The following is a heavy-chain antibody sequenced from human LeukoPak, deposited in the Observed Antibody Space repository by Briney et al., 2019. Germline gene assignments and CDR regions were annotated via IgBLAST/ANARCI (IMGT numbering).Heavy chain of an antibody. CDR3: GRDGYYYDSSGYVNY. CDR2: INSDGSST. Sequence: GGAVRLSCAASGFTFSSYWMHWVRQAAGKGLVWVARINSDGSSTSYADSVKGRFTIYRDNPKTSFNLKMNSLRVEDTAVYFCGRDGYYYDSSGYVNYWGQGTLGTVSS. J-gene: IGHJ4*02. CDR1: GFTFSSYW. V-gene: IGHV3-74*01. D-gene: IGHD3-22*01.